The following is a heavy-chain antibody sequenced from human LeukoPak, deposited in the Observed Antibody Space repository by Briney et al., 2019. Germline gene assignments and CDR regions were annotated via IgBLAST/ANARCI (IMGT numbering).Heavy chain of an antibody. CDR2: INHSGST. CDR3: ARDPRGTAMVKGNWFDP. CDR1: GGSFSGYY. J-gene: IGHJ5*02. D-gene: IGHD5-18*01. V-gene: IGHV4-34*01. Sequence: SETLSLTCAVYGGSFSGYYWSWIRQPPGKGVEWIGEINHSGSTNYNPSLKSRVTISVDTSKNQFSLKLSSVTAADTAVYYCARDPRGTAMVKGNWFDPWGQGTLVTVSS.